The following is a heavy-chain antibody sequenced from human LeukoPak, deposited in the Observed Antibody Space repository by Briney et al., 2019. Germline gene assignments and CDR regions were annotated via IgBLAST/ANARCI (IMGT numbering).Heavy chain of an antibody. CDR2: IIPIFGTA. V-gene: IGHV1-69*13. CDR1: GGTFSSYA. CDR3: ARLIRGYYDSSDLYFDY. Sequence: SVKVSCKASGGTFSSYAISWVRQAPGQGLEWMGGIIPIFGTANYAQKFQGRVTVTADESTSTAYMELSSLRSEDTAVYYCARLIRGYYDSSDLYFDYWGQGTLVTVSS. D-gene: IGHD3-22*01. J-gene: IGHJ4*02.